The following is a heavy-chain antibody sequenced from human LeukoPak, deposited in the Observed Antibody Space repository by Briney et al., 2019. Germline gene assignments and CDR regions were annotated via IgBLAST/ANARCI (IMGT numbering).Heavy chain of an antibody. V-gene: IGHV3-53*05. CDR3: AKVTIAVAGRYYFDY. D-gene: IGHD6-19*01. CDR2: IYSGGST. J-gene: IGHJ4*02. CDR1: GFTVSSNY. Sequence: SGGSLRLSCAASGFTVSSNYMSWVRQAPGKGLEWVSVIYSGGSTYYADSVKGRFTISRDNSKNTLYLQMNSLRAEDTAVYYCAKVTIAVAGRYYFDYWGQGTLVTVSS.